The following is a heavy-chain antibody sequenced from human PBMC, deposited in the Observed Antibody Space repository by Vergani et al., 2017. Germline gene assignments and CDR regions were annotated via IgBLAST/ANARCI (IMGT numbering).Heavy chain of an antibody. CDR1: GGSFSAYY. CDR3: ARNSRSTTGITIFGVVYKAPMDV. J-gene: IGHJ6*04. D-gene: IGHD3-3*01. V-gene: IGHV4-34*01. CDR2: INHSGGA. Sequence: QVQLQQWGAGLLKTSETLSLTCAVYGGSFSAYYWTWIRQPPGKGLEWIGEINHSGGANYNPSLRSRVTISVDTSKNQFSLKLISVTAADTAIYYCARNSRSTTGITIFGVVYKAPMDVWGKVTTVTVSS.